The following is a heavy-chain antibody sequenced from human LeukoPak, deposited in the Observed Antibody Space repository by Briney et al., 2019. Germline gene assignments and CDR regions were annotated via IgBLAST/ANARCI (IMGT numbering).Heavy chain of an antibody. Sequence: GGSLRLSCAASGLTLSLYAMSWVRQAPRKGLEWVSVVSADGGSTYYAHSVKGRFTISRDNSKNTLYLQMNSLRVEDTAIYYCAKGEHFSSYCPLDFWGQGTLVTVSS. CDR3: AKGEHFSSYCPLDF. D-gene: IGHD2-15*01. CDR1: GLTLSLYA. J-gene: IGHJ4*02. V-gene: IGHV3-23*01. CDR2: VSADGGST.